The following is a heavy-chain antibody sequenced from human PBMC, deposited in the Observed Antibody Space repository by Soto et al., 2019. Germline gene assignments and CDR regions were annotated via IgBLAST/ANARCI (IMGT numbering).Heavy chain of an antibody. CDR2: ISGYNGNT. V-gene: IGHV1-18*04. J-gene: IGHJ6*02. Sequence: QVQLVESGAEVKKPGASVKVSCKASGYTFTDYGISWVRQAPGQGLEWMGWISGYNGNTKYAQKFQGRVTMTTDTPTNTDYMELRSLRSDYTAVYYCARDREYYYDSSGNYYYHYGLDVWGQGTTVTVS. CDR1: GYTFTDYG. CDR3: ARDREYYYDSSGNYYYHYGLDV. D-gene: IGHD3-22*01.